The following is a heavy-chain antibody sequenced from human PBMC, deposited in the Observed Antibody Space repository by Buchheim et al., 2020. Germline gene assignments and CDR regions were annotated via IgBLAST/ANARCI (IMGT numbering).Heavy chain of an antibody. CDR2: INHSGST. CDR3: ARAPSVVVPERDHYYYYYMDV. V-gene: IGHV4-34*01. Sequence: QVQLQQWGAGLLKPSETLSLTCAVYGGSFSGYYWSWIRQLPGKGLEWIGEINHSGSTNYNPSLKSRVTISVDTSKNQFSLQLSSVTAADTAVYYCARAPSVVVPERDHYYYYYMDVWGKGTT. D-gene: IGHD2-2*01. CDR1: GGSFSGYY. J-gene: IGHJ6*03.